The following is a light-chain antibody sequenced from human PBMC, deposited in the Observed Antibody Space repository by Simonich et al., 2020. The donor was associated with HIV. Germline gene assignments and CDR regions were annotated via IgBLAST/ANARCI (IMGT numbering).Light chain of an antibody. J-gene: IGKJ1*01. CDR3: QQYNRWPPWT. CDR2: GAS. Sequence: EIVMTQSPATLSVSPGERATLSCRASQRVSSNLAWYPQKPGQAPRPLVYGASTRATGIPGRFSGSGSGTEFTLTISSLQSEDFAVYYCQQYNRWPPWTFGQGTKVEIK. V-gene: IGKV3D-15*01. CDR1: QRVSSN.